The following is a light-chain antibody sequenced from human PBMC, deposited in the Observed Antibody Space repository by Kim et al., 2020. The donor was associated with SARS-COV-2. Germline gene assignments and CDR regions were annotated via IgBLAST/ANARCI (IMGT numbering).Light chain of an antibody. CDR3: QVWDSSTGV. CDR1: SIGTKN. Sequence: VARGQKARITCGGKSIGTKNVHWFQQKPGQAPVLVICGDSNRPSGIPERFSGSNSGNTATLTISRAQPGDEADYYCQVWDSSTGVFGGGTKLTVL. J-gene: IGLJ3*02. CDR2: GDS. V-gene: IGLV3-9*01.